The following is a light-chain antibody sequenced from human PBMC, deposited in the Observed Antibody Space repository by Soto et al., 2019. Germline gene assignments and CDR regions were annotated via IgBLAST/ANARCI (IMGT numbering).Light chain of an antibody. Sequence: QSVLTQPASVSGSPGQSITISCTGTSSDVGGYNYVSWYQQHPGKAPKLMIYEVSNRPSGVSNRFSGSKSGNTASLTISGLQAEDEDDYYSSSYTSSSTSYVFGTGTKVTVL. CDR2: EVS. CDR1: SSDVGGYNY. CDR3: SSYTSSSTSYV. J-gene: IGLJ1*01. V-gene: IGLV2-14*01.